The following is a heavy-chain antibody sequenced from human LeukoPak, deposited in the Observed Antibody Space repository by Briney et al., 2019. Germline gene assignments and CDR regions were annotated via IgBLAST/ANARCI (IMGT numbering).Heavy chain of an antibody. D-gene: IGHD6-13*01. J-gene: IGHJ4*02. V-gene: IGHV3-21*01. Sequence: GGSLRLSCAASGFTFSSYNINWVGQAPGKGLEWVSSISSSSSYIYYADSVKGRFTISRDNAKNSLYLQMNSLRAEDTAVYYCLRVSRPQQPLDYWGQGTLVTVSS. CDR1: GFTFSSYN. CDR2: ISSSSSYI. CDR3: LRVSRPQQPLDY.